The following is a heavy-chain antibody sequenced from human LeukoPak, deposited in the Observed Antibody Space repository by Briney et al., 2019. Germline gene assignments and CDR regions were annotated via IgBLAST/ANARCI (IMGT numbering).Heavy chain of an antibody. CDR3: ARDRAQTTVTINGSYYYYGMDV. J-gene: IGHJ6*02. Sequence: PSETLSLTCIVSGGSISSGGYYWSWIRQHPGKGLEWIGYIYYSGSTYYNPSLKSRVTISVDTSKNQFSLKLSSATAADTAVYYCARDRAQTTVTINGSYYYYGMDVWGQGTTVTVSS. V-gene: IGHV4-31*03. CDR2: IYYSGST. CDR1: GGSISSGGYY. D-gene: IGHD4-17*01.